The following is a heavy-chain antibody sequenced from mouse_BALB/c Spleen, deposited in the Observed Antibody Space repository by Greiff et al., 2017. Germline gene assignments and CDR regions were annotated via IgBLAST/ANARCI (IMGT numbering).Heavy chain of an antibody. V-gene: IGHV1S135*01. CDR3: AIGYDYDRGPNFDY. CDR2: IDPFNGGT. Sequence: VQLKQSGPELMKPGASVKISCKASGYSFTSYYMHWVKQSHGKSLEWIGYIDPFNGGTSYNQKFKGKATLTVDKSSSTAYMHLSSLTSEDSAVYYCAIGYDYDRGPNFDYWGQGTTLTVAA. D-gene: IGHD2-4*01. J-gene: IGHJ2*01. CDR1: GYSFTSYY.